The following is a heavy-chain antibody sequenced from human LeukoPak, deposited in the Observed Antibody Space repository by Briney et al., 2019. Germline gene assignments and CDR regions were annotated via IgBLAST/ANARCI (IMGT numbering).Heavy chain of an antibody. CDR1: GYTFTSYA. D-gene: IGHD3-3*01. CDR3: ARDRRFLEWLLLDY. J-gene: IGHJ4*02. CDR2: INAGNGNT. V-gene: IGHV1-3*01. Sequence: GASVKVSCKASGYTFTSYAMHWVRQAPGQRLEWMGWINAGNGNTKYSQKFQGRVTITRDTSASTAYMELSSLRSEDTAVYYCARDRRFLEWLLLDYWGQGTLVTVSS.